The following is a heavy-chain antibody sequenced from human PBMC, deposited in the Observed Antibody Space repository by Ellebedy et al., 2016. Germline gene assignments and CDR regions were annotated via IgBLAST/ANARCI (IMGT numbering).Heavy chain of an antibody. CDR1: GYTFNKYI. CDR2: ISAYNDNA. J-gene: IGHJ4*02. Sequence: ASVKVSXXASGYTFNKYIITWVRQAPGQGLEWMGWISAYNDNAKYAQNLQDRVTMTTDTSTSTAYMELRSLRSDDTAMYYCARDPGPFGNGAYSPYWGQGTLVTVSS. CDR3: ARDPGPFGNGAYSPY. V-gene: IGHV1-18*01. D-gene: IGHD4/OR15-4a*01.